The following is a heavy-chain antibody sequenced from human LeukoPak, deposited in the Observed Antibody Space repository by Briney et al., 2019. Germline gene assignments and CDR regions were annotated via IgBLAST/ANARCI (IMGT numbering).Heavy chain of an antibody. Sequence: PGGSLRLSCAGSAFTLSNYAINWVRQAPGKGPEWLSYISSSGSTIYYADSVKGRFTISRDNAKNSLYLQMNSLRAEDTAVYYCAREGDPGGFDPWGQGTLVTVSS. V-gene: IGHV3-48*04. D-gene: IGHD1-26*01. CDR2: ISSSGSTI. CDR1: AFTLSNYA. CDR3: AREGDPGGFDP. J-gene: IGHJ5*02.